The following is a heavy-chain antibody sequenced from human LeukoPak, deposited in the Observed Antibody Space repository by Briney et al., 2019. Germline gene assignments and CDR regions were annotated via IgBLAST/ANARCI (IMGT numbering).Heavy chain of an antibody. CDR1: GFTFTSHS. CDR3: AKGGKWDVTPFDY. D-gene: IGHD1-26*01. V-gene: IGHV3-23*01. Sequence: GGSLRLSCAASGFTFTSHSMNWVRQAPGKGLEWVSTISGGGGSTYYADSVKGRFTISRDNSKNTLYLQVNSLRAEDTAVYYCAKGGKWDVTPFDYWGQGTLVTVSS. CDR2: ISGGGGST. J-gene: IGHJ4*02.